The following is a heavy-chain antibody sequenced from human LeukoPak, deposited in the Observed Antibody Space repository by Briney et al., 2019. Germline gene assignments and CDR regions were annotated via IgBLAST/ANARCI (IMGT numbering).Heavy chain of an antibody. D-gene: IGHD6-13*01. CDR2: ISSTSSTI. Sequence: PGGSLRLSCAASGFTFSSYSMNWVRQSPGKGLEWLSFISSTSSTIYYADSVKGRFTISRDNSKNTLYLQMNSLRAEDTAVYYCAKRPAAATYYYYYYGMDVWGQGTTVTVSS. V-gene: IGHV3-48*01. CDR1: GFTFSSYS. CDR3: AKRPAAATYYYYYYGMDV. J-gene: IGHJ6*02.